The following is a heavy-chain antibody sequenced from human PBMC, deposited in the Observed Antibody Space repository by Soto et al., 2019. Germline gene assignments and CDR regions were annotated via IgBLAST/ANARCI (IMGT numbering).Heavy chain of an antibody. J-gene: IGHJ6*02. V-gene: IGHV1-8*01. Sequence: SVKVSCKASGYTFTSYDINWVRQATGQGLEGMGWMNPNSGNTGYAQKFQGRVTMTRNTSISTAYMELSSLRSEDTAVYYCARERGGRKGLVATMFGSSPYYYYGTDVWGQGTTVTVSS. CDR2: MNPNSGNT. D-gene: IGHD5-12*01. CDR1: GYTFTSYD. CDR3: ARERGGRKGLVATMFGSSPYYYYGTDV.